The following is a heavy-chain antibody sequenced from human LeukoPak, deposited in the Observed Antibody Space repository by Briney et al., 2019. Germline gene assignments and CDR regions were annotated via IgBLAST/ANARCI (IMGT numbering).Heavy chain of an antibody. CDR2: INHSGST. CDR1: GGSFSGYY. J-gene: IGHJ6*02. Sequence: SETLSLTCAVYGGSFSGYYWSWIRQPPGKGLEWIGEINHSGSTNYSPSLKSRVTISVDTSKNQFSLKLSFVTAADTAVYYCARVTPTGYSSGWTYYYYYGMDVWGQGTTVTVSS. CDR3: ARVTPTGYSSGWTYYYYYGMDV. V-gene: IGHV4-34*01. D-gene: IGHD6-19*01.